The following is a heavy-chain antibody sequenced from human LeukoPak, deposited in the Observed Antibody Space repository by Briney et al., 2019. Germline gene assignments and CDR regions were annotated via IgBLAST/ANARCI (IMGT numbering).Heavy chain of an antibody. V-gene: IGHV3-23*01. CDR1: GFTFSSYS. CDR3: AKVGKRYSSGWYDY. CDR2: ISGSGGST. J-gene: IGHJ4*02. Sequence: GGSLRLSCAASGFTFSSYSMNWVRQAPGKGLEWVSAISGSGGSTYYADSVKGRFTISRDNSKNTLYLQMNSLRAEDTAVYYCAKVGKRYSSGWYDYWGQGTLVTVSS. D-gene: IGHD6-19*01.